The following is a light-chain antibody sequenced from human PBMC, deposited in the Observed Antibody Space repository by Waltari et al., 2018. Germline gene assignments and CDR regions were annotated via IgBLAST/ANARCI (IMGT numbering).Light chain of an antibody. J-gene: IGLJ2*01. CDR3: CSYAGSYSVV. V-gene: IGLV2-11*01. Sequence: QSALTQPRSVSGSPGQSVTISCTGTSSDVGGYTYVSWYQQHPGKAPKLMIYDVSKRPSGVPDRFSGSKSGNTASQTISGLQAEDEADYYCCSYAGSYSVVFGGGTKLTVL. CDR2: DVS. CDR1: SSDVGGYTY.